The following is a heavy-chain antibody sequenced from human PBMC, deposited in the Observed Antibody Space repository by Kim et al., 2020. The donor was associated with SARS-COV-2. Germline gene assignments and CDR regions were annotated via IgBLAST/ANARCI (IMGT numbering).Heavy chain of an antibody. J-gene: IGHJ6*02. V-gene: IGHV1-24*01. D-gene: IGHD6-13*01. CDR3: ATAFALASAGGGNTYYYGMDV. Sequence: ASVKVSCKVSGYTLTELSMHWVRQAPGKGLEWMGGFDPEDAETIYAQKFQGRVTMTEETSTDTAYMELSSLRSEETAVYYCATAFALASAGGGNTYYYGMDVWGQGTTVTVSS. CDR1: GYTLTELS. CDR2: FDPEDAET.